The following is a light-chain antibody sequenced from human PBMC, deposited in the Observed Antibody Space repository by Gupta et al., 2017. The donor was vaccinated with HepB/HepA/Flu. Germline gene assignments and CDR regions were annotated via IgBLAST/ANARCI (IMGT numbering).Light chain of an antibody. CDR3: CSYATSGKGI. V-gene: IGLV2-23*02. CDR2: EVN. Sequence: QSALTQPASVSRSPGQSITISCTGVDSNVSTYNLVSWYRQHPGEAPKLIIYEVNKRPSGVSNRLSGSKYDNTAPLTISGLQAEDEADYYCCSYATSGKGIFGGGTKLTVL. J-gene: IGLJ2*01. CDR1: DSNVSTYNL.